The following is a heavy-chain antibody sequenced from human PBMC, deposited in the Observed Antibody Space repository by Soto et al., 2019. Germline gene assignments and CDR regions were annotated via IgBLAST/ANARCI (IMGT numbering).Heavy chain of an antibody. V-gene: IGHV4-39*01. CDR2: IYYSGST. CDR3: ARHSIAARPDWFDP. J-gene: IGHJ5*02. Sequence: PSETLSLTCTVSGGSISSSSYYWGWIRQPPGKGLEWIGSIYYSGSTYYNPSLKSRVTISVDTSKNQFSLKLSSVTAADTAVYYCARHSIAARPDWFDPWGQGTLVTVSS. CDR1: GGSISSSSYY. D-gene: IGHD6-6*01.